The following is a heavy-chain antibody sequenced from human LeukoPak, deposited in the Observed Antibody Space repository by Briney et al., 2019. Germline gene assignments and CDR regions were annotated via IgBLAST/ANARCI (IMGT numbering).Heavy chain of an antibody. CDR1: GFTFSSYA. V-gene: IGHV3-64D*09. CDR2: ISSNGGST. D-gene: IGHD6-19*01. J-gene: IGHJ4*02. CDR3: VKGQQWLLHY. Sequence: PGGSLRLSCSASGFTFSSYAMHWVRQAPGKGLEYVSAISSNGGSTYYADSAKGRFTISRDNSKSTLYLQMSSLRAEDTAVYYCVKGQQWLLHYWGQGTLVTVSS.